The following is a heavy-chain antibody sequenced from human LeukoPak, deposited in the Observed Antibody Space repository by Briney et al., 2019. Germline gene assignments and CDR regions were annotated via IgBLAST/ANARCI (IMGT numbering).Heavy chain of an antibody. V-gene: IGHV3-21*01. CDR1: GFTFSSYS. CDR2: ISSSSSYI. J-gene: IGHJ4*02. Sequence: GGSLRLSCAASGFTFSSYSMNWVRQAPGKGLEWVSSISSSSSYIYYADSVKGRFTISRDNAKNSLYLQMNSLRAEDTAVYYCARAQWLLQCLHWGQGTLVTVSS. D-gene: IGHD3-22*01. CDR3: ARAQWLLQCLH.